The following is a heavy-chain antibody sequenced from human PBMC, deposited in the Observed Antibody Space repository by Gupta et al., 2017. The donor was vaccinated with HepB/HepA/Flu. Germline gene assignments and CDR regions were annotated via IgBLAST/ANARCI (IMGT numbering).Heavy chain of an antibody. CDR1: GFTFSNYA. Sequence: GQPGGSLRLSCAVSGFTFSNYAMSWVRQAPGKGLEWVSSISGGGEYYADSVKGRFTISRDTSKNTLYLQMNSLRVDDTAIYHCAKPPRSNWGPAYWGQGTLITVSS. V-gene: IGHV3-23*01. CDR2: ISGGGE. J-gene: IGHJ4*02. CDR3: AKPPRSNWGPAY. D-gene: IGHD7-27*01.